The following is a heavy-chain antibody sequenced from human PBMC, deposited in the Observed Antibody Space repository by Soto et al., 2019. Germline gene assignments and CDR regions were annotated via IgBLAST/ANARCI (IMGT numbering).Heavy chain of an antibody. J-gene: IGHJ6*02. D-gene: IGHD5-18*01. CDR1: GFTFNTYT. CDR3: ARGIQNRYGVDV. CDR2: ISYDGGIQ. Sequence: PGGSLRLSCAASGFTFNTYTMHWVRQAPGEGLEWVALISYDGGIQYYGDSMRGRFTISRDNSKSTLYLQMNSLRLDDTAVYYCARGIQNRYGVDVWGQGTTVTVSS. V-gene: IGHV3-30-3*01.